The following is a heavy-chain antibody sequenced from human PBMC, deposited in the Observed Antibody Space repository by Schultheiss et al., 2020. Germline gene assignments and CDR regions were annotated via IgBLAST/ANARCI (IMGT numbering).Heavy chain of an antibody. CDR2: IHYSGST. CDR3: ARGSYSYTSNAFDI. Sequence: SETLSLTCTVSGGSISSYYWSWIRQPPGKGLEWIGYIHYSGSTNYNPSLKSRVTISVDTSKNQFSLKLSSVTAADTAVYYCARGSYSYTSNAFDIWGQGTMVTVSS. J-gene: IGHJ3*02. D-gene: IGHD5-18*01. CDR1: GGSISSYY. V-gene: IGHV4-59*08.